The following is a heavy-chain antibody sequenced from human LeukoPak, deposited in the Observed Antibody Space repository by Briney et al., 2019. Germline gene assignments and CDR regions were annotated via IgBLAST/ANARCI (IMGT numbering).Heavy chain of an antibody. CDR2: INPSSGGT. D-gene: IGHD6-13*01. Sequence: GASVKVSCKASEYTFTAYDMHWVRQAPGQGLEWMGRINPSSGGTNYAQKFQGRVTITADESTSTAYMELSSLRSEDTAVYYCARSSPKDDYWGQGTLVTVSS. CDR1: EYTFTAYD. J-gene: IGHJ4*02. V-gene: IGHV1-2*06. CDR3: ARSSPKDDY.